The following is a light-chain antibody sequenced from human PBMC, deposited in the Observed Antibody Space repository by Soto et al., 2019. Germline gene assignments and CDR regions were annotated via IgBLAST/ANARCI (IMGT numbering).Light chain of an antibody. V-gene: IGKV3-11*01. CDR3: QQRNVWPPIT. CDR2: DAS. Sequence: EIVMTQAPATLSVSPGEGSTLSCRASQGIGDTLAWYQHKPGQAPRLXXYDASLRANGVPARFGGSGSGTDFTLTINSLEPEDFAVYYCQQRNVWPPITFGQGTRLEIK. CDR1: QGIGDT. J-gene: IGKJ5*01.